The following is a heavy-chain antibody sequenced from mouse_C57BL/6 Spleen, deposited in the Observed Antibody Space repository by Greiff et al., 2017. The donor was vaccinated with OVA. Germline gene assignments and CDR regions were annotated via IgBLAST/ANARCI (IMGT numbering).Heavy chain of an antibody. D-gene: IGHD4-1*01. CDR1: GYTFTSYW. CDR2: IYPGNSDT. J-gene: IGHJ3*01. V-gene: IGHV1-5*01. Sequence: EVQVVESGTVLARPGASVKMSCKTSGYTFTSYWMHWVKQRPGPGLEWIGAIYPGNSDTSYNQKFKGKAKLNAVTSASTAYMELSSLTNEDSAVYYCTRSTNWDGFAYWGQGTLVTVSA. CDR3: TRSTNWDGFAY.